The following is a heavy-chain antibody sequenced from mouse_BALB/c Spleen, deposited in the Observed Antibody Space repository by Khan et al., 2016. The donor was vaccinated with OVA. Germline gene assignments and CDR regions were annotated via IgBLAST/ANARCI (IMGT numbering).Heavy chain of an antibody. CDR3: VSREEYGDDPSWFAY. V-gene: IGHV1-61*01. J-gene: IGHJ3*01. D-gene: IGHD2-2*01. CDR2: INPSDSET. CDR1: GYTFTSYW. Sequence: VQLQQSGAELVRPGASVKLSCKASGYTFTSYWMNWVRQRPGQGLDWIGKINPSDSETHYNQMFKDKATLTVDKSSGTAYMQLSSLTSEDSAVYYCVSREEYGDDPSWFAYWGQGTLVTVSA.